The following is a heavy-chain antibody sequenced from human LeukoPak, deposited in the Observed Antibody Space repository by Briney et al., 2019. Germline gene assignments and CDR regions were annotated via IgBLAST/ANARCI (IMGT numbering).Heavy chain of an antibody. Sequence: ASVKVSCKASGYTFTNYPIHWVRQAPGHRLEWMGRISAGNGNTKYSQKFKDRVTITRDTSASTAYMELSSLRSEDTAVYYCARDKGAAAGSDYYYGMDVWGTGTTVTVSS. D-gene: IGHD6-13*01. J-gene: IGHJ6*04. V-gene: IGHV1-3*01. CDR2: ISAGNGNT. CDR1: GYTFTNYP. CDR3: ARDKGAAAGSDYYYGMDV.